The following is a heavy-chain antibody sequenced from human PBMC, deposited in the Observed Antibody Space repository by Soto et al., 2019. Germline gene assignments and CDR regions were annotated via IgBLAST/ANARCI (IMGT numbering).Heavy chain of an antibody. CDR1: GLTFSSHW. J-gene: IGHJ6*02. CDR3: AIYSGV. V-gene: IGHV3-74*01. D-gene: IGHD2-15*01. Sequence: PGGSLRLSCAASGLTFSSHWMHWVRQAPGKGLVWVSHINGDGSTTRYADSVKGRFTISRDNAKNTLYLQMNSLRAEDTAVYYCAIYSGVWGQGTTVTVS. CDR2: INGDGSTT.